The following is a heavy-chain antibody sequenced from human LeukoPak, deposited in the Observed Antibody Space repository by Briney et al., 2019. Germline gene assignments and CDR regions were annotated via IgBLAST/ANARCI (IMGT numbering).Heavy chain of an antibody. D-gene: IGHD6-19*01. CDR3: ARSRLEAVAGRFPYDY. CDR1: GYTFTSYD. Sequence: GASVKVSCKASGYTFTSYDINWVRQATGQGLEWMGWMNPNSGNTGYAQKFQGRVTMTRNTSISTAYMELSSLRSEDTAVYYCARSRLEAVAGRFPYDYWGQGTLVTVSS. V-gene: IGHV1-8*01. CDR2: MNPNSGNT. J-gene: IGHJ4*02.